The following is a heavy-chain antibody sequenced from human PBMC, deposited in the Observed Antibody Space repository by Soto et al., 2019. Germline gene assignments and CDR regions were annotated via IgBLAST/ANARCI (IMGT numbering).Heavy chain of an antibody. CDR2: ISYDGSNK. D-gene: IGHD4-17*01. V-gene: IGHV3-30-3*01. Sequence: GGSLRLSCAASGFTFSSYAMHWVRQAPGKGLEWVAVISYDGSNKYYADSVKGRFTISTDNSKNTLYMQMNSLRAQDTAVYYCARDQSPGAEARFYTMTTLEGVDYYGMDVWGQGTTVTVSS. J-gene: IGHJ6*02. CDR1: GFTFSSYA. CDR3: ARDQSPGAEARFYTMTTLEGVDYYGMDV.